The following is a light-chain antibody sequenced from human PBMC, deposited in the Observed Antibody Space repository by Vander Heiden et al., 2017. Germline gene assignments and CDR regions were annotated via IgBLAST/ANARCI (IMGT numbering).Light chain of an antibody. CDR3: QQVNSFPLT. V-gene: IGKV1-9*01. J-gene: IGKJ4*01. CDR1: QGISSH. Sequence: DIQLTQSPSFLSASVGDRVTITCRASQGISSHLAWYQQKPGKAPNLLVYAASTLQSGVPSRFSGSASGIEFTLTISSLQPEDFATYYCQQVNSFPLTFGGGTKVEIK. CDR2: AAS.